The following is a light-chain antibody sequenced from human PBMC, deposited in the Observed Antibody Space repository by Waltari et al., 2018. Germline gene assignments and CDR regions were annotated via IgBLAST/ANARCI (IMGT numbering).Light chain of an antibody. CDR3: AAWDDSLNGWV. CDR1: SSNIGINT. V-gene: IGLV1-44*01. CDR2: RDD. J-gene: IGLJ3*02. Sequence: QSVLTQPPSASGTPGQRVTISCSGNSSNIGINTVNWYQQVPGTAPKLLIYRDDQRPSGVPDRFSGSKSDTSASLAISGLQSEDEADYYCAAWDDSLNGWVFGGGTKLTVL.